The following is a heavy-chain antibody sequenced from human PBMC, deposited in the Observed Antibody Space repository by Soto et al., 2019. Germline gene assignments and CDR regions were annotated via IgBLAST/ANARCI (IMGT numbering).Heavy chain of an antibody. D-gene: IGHD2-15*01. Sequence: QVQLVESGGGSVKPGGSLRLSCVASGFTFSDYSMSWIRQAAGKGLEWLSYIISRNTIYYAESVKCRFTISRDNAKNSMYLQMNSLTAEDTAVYYCARDYLATYQRYCSGGTCPIDYWGQGTLVTVSS. J-gene: IGHJ4*02. V-gene: IGHV3-11*01. CDR2: IISRNTI. CDR3: ARDYLATYQRYCSGGTCPIDY. CDR1: GFTFSDYS.